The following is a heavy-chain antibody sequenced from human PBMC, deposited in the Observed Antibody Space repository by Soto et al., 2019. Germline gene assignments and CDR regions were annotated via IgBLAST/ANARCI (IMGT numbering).Heavy chain of an antibody. CDR3: TRGLLGGAPSYTFHGMDG. CDR1: GFTFSDHY. D-gene: IGHD1-26*01. Sequence: EVQLVESGGGLVQPGGSLRLSCAASGFTFSDHYMDWVRQAPGKGLEWVARSRNRVNSHTTEYAASVKGRFTISRDESKSSLDLQMNSLKIEDTAVYYCTRGLLGGAPSYTFHGMDGWGQGTTVTVSS. V-gene: IGHV3-72*01. CDR2: SRNRVNSHTT. J-gene: IGHJ6*01.